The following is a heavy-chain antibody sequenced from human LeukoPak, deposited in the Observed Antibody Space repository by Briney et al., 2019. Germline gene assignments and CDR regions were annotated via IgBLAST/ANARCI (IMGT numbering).Heavy chain of an antibody. J-gene: IGHJ6*03. CDR3: ARDALYGSGSYYNYYYYYMDV. CDR2: ISSSSSTI. CDR1: GFTFSSYS. D-gene: IGHD3-10*01. Sequence: GGSLRLSCAASGFTFSSYSMNWVRQAPGKGLEWVSYISSSSSTIYYADSVKGRFTISRDNAKNSLYLQMNSLRAEDTAVYYCARDALYGSGSYYNYYYYYMDVWGKGTTVTVSS. V-gene: IGHV3-48*01.